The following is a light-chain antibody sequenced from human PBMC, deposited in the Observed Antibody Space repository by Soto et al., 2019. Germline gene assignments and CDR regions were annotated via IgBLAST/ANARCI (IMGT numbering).Light chain of an antibody. V-gene: IGLV2-14*01. CDR2: EVT. J-gene: IGLJ2*01. CDR1: NRDVGGYNY. CDR3: SSYSSSSALDVI. Sequence: QSALAQPASVSGSPGQSITISCAGTNRDVGGYNYVSWYQQYPGKAPKLIIYEVTYRPSGVSNRFSGSKSGNTASLIISGLQAEDEADYYCSSYSSSSALDVIFGGGTKVTVL.